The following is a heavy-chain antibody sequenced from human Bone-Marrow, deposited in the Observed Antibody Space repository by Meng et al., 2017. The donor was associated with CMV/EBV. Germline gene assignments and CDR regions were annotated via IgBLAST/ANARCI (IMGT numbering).Heavy chain of an antibody. D-gene: IGHD2-2*01. CDR1: GFTVSSNY. V-gene: IGHV3-23*01. CDR2: ISGSGGST. CDR3: AKDPPGYCSSTSCLMGDWFDP. J-gene: IGHJ5*02. Sequence: GESLKISCAASGFTVSSNYMSWVRQAPGKGLEWVSAISGSGGSTYYADSVKGRFTISRDNSKNTLYLQMNSLRAEDTAVYYCAKDPPGYCSSTSCLMGDWFDPWGQGTLVTVSS.